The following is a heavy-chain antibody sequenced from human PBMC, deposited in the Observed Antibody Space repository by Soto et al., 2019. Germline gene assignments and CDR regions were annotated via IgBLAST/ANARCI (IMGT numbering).Heavy chain of an antibody. CDR3: ARDQGYSHY. Sequence: GGSLRLSCTASGFTFRNYVMSWVRQAPGRGLEWVSAISVSGGSTFYADSVKGRFIISRDNSKNTLYLQLNSLRAEDTAVYYCARDQGYSHYWGQGTLVTVSS. D-gene: IGHD5-18*01. CDR2: ISVSGGST. V-gene: IGHV3-23*01. CDR1: GFTFRNYV. J-gene: IGHJ4*02.